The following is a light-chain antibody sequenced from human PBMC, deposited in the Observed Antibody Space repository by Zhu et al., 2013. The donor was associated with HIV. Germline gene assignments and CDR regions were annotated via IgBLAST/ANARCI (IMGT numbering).Light chain of an antibody. CDR1: QSVSSN. CDR2: HAS. V-gene: IGKV3-11*01. Sequence: EVVMTQSPATLSASPGERATLSCRASQSVSSNLAWYQQKPGQAPRLLIYHASSRATGIPARFSGSGSGTDFTLTISSLEPEDFAVYYCQQRSNWPPGTWTFGQGTKVEIK. J-gene: IGKJ1*01. CDR3: QQRSNWPPGTWT.